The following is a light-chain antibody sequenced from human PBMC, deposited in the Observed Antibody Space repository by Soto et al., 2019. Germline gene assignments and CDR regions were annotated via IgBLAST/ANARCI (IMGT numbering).Light chain of an antibody. CDR1: QSISNW. J-gene: IGKJ1*01. V-gene: IGKV1-5*03. Sequence: DIQMAQSPSTLSASVGDRVTITCRASQSISNWLAWYQQKPGKAPKLLISKASSLESGVPSRFSGSGSGTEFTLTISRLQPDDFATYFCQQSNRYSWTFGQGTKVEIK. CDR3: QQSNRYSWT. CDR2: KAS.